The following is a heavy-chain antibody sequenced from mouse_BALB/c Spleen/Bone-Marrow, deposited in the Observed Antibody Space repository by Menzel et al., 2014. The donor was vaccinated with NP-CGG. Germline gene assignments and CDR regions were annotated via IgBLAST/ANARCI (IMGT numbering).Heavy chain of an antibody. CDR2: ISNGGGST. Sequence: EVNVVESGGGLVQPGGSLKLSCAASGFTFSSYTMSWVRQTPEKRLEWVAYISNGGGSTYYPDTVKGRFTISRDNAKNTLYLQMNSLKSEDTAMYYCARRYDYGYGPFAYWGQGTLVTVSA. CDR1: GFTFSSYT. V-gene: IGHV5-12-2*01. D-gene: IGHD1-2*01. J-gene: IGHJ3*01. CDR3: ARRYDYGYGPFAY.